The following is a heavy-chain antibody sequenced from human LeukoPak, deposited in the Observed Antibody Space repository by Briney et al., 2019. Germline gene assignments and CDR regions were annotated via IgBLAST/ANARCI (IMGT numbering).Heavy chain of an antibody. V-gene: IGHV3-23*01. D-gene: IGHD3-22*01. CDR1: GFTFSSYA. J-gene: IGHJ4*02. Sequence: GGSLRLSCAASGFTFSSYAMSWVRQAPGKGLEWVSAISGSGGSTYYADSVKGRFTISRDNSKNTLYLQMNSLRAEDTAVYYCAKDLSDSSGYYYLLGDYWGQGTLVTVSS. CDR3: AKDLSDSSGYYYLLGDY. CDR2: ISGSGGST.